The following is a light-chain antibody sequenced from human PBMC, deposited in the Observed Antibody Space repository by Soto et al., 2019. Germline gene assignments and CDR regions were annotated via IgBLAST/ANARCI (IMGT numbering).Light chain of an antibody. CDR3: VQRSTWPWT. CDR2: DTF. CDR1: QSVSNY. V-gene: IGKV3-11*01. J-gene: IGKJ1*01. Sequence: IVLTQAPVTLSLSPGARATLSCRAGQSVSNYLAWYQQKPGQAPRLLIYDTFNRATGIPARFSGSGSGTDFTLTISSLEPEDIALYFCVQRSTWPWTSGQGTKVEIK.